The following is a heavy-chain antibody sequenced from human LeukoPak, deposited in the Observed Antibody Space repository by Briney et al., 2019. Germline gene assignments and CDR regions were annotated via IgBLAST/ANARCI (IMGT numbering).Heavy chain of an antibody. D-gene: IGHD4-17*01. Sequence: KPSETLSLTCTVSGGSISSSSYYWGWIRQPPGKGLEWIGSIYYSGSTYYNPSLKSRVIISVDTSKNQFSLKLSSVTAADTAVYYCARPYGDYGVDAFDIWGQGTMVTVSS. CDR3: ARPYGDYGVDAFDI. CDR1: GGSISSSSYY. J-gene: IGHJ3*02. CDR2: IYYSGST. V-gene: IGHV4-39*01.